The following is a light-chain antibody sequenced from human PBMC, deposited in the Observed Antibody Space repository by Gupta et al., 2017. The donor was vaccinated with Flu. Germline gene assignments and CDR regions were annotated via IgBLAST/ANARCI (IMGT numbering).Light chain of an antibody. CDR3: NYQDTTDNNQVV. V-gene: IGLV3-19*01. Sequence: SSELTQDPAVSVALGQTVRIKGQGDSLRNSYASCYQQKPGQAPGFVIYAKNIRPSGIPDRFSGSSSGNTASLTITVAQAEEEAAYYCNYQDTTDNNQVVFGGGTKLTVL. J-gene: IGLJ2*01. CDR2: AKN. CDR1: SLRNSY.